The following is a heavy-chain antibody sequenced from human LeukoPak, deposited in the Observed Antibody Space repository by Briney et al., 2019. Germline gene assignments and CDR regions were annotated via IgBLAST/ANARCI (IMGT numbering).Heavy chain of an antibody. CDR1: GGSISSSSYY. V-gene: IGHV4-61*05. J-gene: IGHJ5*02. D-gene: IGHD6-13*01. CDR2: IYYTGST. CDR3: AASYSSSWNAFDP. Sequence: SETLSLTCTVSGGSISSSSYYWSWIRQSPGKGLESIGFIYYTGSTNYNPSLNSRVTISLDTSKNQFSLKLSSVTAADTAVYYCAASYSSSWNAFDPWGQGTLVTVSS.